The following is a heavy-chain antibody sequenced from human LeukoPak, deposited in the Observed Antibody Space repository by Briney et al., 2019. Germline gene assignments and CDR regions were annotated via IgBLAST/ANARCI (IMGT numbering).Heavy chain of an antibody. CDR1: GFIFSDYY. CDR2: ISSSGSTI. Sequence: GGSLRLSCAASGFIFSDYYMTWIRQAPGRGLEWVSYISSSGSTIYYADSVKGRFTISRDNAKNSLYLQMNSLRAEDTALYYGAKGKRIYNNWGQGTLVTVSS. V-gene: IGHV3-11*01. CDR3: AKGKRIYNN. D-gene: IGHD1-1*01. J-gene: IGHJ4*02.